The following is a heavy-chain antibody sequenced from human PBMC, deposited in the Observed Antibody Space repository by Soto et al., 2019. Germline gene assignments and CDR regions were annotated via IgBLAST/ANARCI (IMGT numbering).Heavy chain of an antibody. CDR1: GLSLSADGVG. CDR2: IYWDDDK. V-gene: IGHV2-5*02. J-gene: IGHJ3*01. CDR3: AHAYGGTSWPNDAFDV. D-gene: IGHD2-2*01. Sequence: QITLKESGPTLVKPTQTLTLTCTFSGLSLSADGVGVGWIRQPPGKALEWLALIYWDDDKRYRPSLKSRLTITKDTSKNQVVLTMTNMDPVDTATYYCAHAYGGTSWPNDAFDVWGQGTVVTVSS.